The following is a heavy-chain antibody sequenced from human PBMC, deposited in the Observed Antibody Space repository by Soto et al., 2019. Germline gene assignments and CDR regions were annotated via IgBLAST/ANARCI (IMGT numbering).Heavy chain of an antibody. CDR1: GYTFTSYY. Sequence: QVQLVQSGAEVKKPGASVRVCCEACGYTFTSYYMHWVRQAPGQGLEWMGIINPSGGSTSYAQKVQGRVTMTRDTSTSTVYMELSSLRSEDTAVYYCATGFGTYYDIPFDPWGQATLVTVSS. J-gene: IGHJ5*02. CDR2: INPSGGST. V-gene: IGHV1-46*03. CDR3: ATGFGTYYDIPFDP. D-gene: IGHD3-9*01.